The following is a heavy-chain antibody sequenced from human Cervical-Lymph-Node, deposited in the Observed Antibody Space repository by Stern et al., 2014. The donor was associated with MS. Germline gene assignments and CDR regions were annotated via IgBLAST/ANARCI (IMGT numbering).Heavy chain of an antibody. D-gene: IGHD3-10*01. CDR2: ISSSASLI. V-gene: IGHV3-11*01. J-gene: IGHJ4*02. Sequence: VHLVESGGGLVKPGGSLRLSCTASGFTFSDYYMTWIRQTPGKGLEWTAYISSSASLIDYADSVKGRFTISRDNARNSLYLQMNSLRAEDTAMYYCVRADGSKEDYWGQGTLVTVSS. CDR1: GFTFSDYY. CDR3: VRADGSKEDY.